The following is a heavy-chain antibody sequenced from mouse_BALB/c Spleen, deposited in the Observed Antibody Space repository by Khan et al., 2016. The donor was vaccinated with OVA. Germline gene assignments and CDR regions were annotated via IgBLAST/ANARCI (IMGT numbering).Heavy chain of an antibody. Sequence: EVKLLESGPGLVKPSQSLSLTCTVTGYSITSDYAWNWIRQFPGNKLEWMGYISCSGRTSYTPSLKSRTSITRDTSTNPFFLQLNSVTTEDTATYYCARGRAYWGQGTLVTVSA. J-gene: IGHJ3*01. CDR2: ISCSGRT. V-gene: IGHV3-2*02. CDR3: ARGRAY. CDR1: GYSITSDYA.